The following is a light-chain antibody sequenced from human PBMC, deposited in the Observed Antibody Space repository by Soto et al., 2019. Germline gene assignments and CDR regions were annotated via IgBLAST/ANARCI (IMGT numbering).Light chain of an antibody. Sequence: DIVMTQSPDSLAVSLGERATINCKSSQSVLYSSNNKSYLAWYQQKPGQPPKLLIYWASTRESGVPDRFSGSGSGTDFTLSISSLQAGDVAVYYCQQYYNTPFTFGGGTKVDIK. CDR2: WAS. CDR3: QQYYNTPFT. J-gene: IGKJ4*01. CDR1: QSVLYSSNNKSY. V-gene: IGKV4-1*01.